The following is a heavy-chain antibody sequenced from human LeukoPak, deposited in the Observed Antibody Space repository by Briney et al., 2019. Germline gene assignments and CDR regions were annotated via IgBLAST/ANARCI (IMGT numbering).Heavy chain of an antibody. CDR3: ASHAADTAMDPVDY. Sequence: PSETLSHTCTVSGGSISSSSYYWGWIRQPPGKGLEWIGSIYYSGSTYYNPSLKSRVTISVDTSKNQFSLKLSSVTAADTAVYYCASHAADTAMDPVDYWGQGTLVTVSS. CDR1: GGSISSSSYY. CDR2: IYYSGST. J-gene: IGHJ4*02. V-gene: IGHV4-39*01. D-gene: IGHD5-18*01.